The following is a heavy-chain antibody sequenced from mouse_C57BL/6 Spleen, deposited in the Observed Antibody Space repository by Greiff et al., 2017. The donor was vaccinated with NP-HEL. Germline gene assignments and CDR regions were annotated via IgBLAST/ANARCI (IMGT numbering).Heavy chain of an antibody. D-gene: IGHD2-5*01. CDR2: INPNTGGT. CDR1: GYTFTDYY. Sequence: EVQLQQSGPELVKPGASVKISCKASGYTFTDYYMNWVKQSHGKSLEWIGDINPNTGGTSYSQKLKGKATLTVDKSSSPAYRELRSLTSEDSAVYYWARGENYSNLYVDYWGQGTTLTVSS. J-gene: IGHJ2*01. V-gene: IGHV1-26*01. CDR3: ARGENYSNLYVDY.